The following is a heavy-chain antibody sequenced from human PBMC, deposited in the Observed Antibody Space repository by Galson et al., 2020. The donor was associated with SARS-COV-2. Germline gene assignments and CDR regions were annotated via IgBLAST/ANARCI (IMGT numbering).Heavy chain of an antibody. CDR2: IYPNGRT. D-gene: IGHD2-8*01. CDR3: ARQGVNMNVLVTVPGWFVER. CDR1: GYSVSTTTY. Sequence: SETLTLTCAVSGYSVSTTTYSGCVRLPPGKGLEWIGSIYPNGRTYYNHSLETRVTISVDTSRNQLSLTLASVTAADTAFYYCARQGVNMNVLVTVPGWFVERWGRGTLVTVAS. J-gene: IGHJ2*01. V-gene: IGHV4-38-2*01.